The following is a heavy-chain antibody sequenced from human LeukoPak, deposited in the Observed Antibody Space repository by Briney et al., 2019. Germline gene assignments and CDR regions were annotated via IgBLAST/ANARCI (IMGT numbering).Heavy chain of an antibody. Sequence: PGGALRLSCAASGFTFDEYAMHWVRQAPGKGLEWVSLISWEGGSTYYADSVKGRFTISRDNSKNSLYLQMNSLRAEDTALYYCAKEYYYYYYMDVWGKGATVTVSS. J-gene: IGHJ6*03. V-gene: IGHV3-43D*03. CDR1: GFTFDEYA. CDR2: ISWEGGST. CDR3: AKEYYYYYYMDV.